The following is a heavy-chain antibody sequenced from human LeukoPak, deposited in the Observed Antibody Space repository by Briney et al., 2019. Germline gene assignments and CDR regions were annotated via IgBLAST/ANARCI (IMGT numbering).Heavy chain of an antibody. D-gene: IGHD4-17*01. CDR3: AKGGASVTRYVDY. CDR2: MSNSGENT. V-gene: IGHV3-30*18. Sequence: GGSLRLSCAASGFTFSSYSMQWVRQTPGKGLEWVGIMSNSGENTFYGEAVKGRFTISRDNSQSTLYLQMNSLRPEDTAVYYCAKGGASVTRYVDYWGQGTLVTVSS. J-gene: IGHJ4*02. CDR1: GFTFSSYS.